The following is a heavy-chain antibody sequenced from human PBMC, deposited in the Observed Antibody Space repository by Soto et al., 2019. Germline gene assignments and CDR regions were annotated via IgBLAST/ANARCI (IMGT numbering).Heavy chain of an antibody. J-gene: IGHJ3*02. Sequence: EVQLLESGGDLVQPGGSLRLSCAASGFTYSSNAMSWVRQAPGTGLEWVSSISGGGGSTYYADSVKGRFTISRDNSKNALFLQMNSLRVEDTALYYCAKGGGVRGLDDFDIWGQGTLVTVSS. CDR3: AKGGGVRGLDDFDI. D-gene: IGHD1-26*01. V-gene: IGHV3-23*01. CDR2: ISGGGGST. CDR1: GFTYSSNA.